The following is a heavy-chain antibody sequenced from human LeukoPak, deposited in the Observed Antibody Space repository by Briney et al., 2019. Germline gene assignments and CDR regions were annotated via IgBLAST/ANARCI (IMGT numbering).Heavy chain of an antibody. CDR1: GGTFSSYA. CDR2: IIPIFGTA. V-gene: IGHV1-69*06. D-gene: IGHD6-13*01. J-gene: IGHJ4*02. CDR3: ARGQGQQLLDPFDY. Sequence: GASVKVSCKASGGTFSSYAISWVRQAPGQGLEWMGGIIPIFGTANYAQKFQGRVTITADKSTSTAYMELSSLRSEDTAVYYCARGQGQQLLDPFDYWGQGTLVTVSS.